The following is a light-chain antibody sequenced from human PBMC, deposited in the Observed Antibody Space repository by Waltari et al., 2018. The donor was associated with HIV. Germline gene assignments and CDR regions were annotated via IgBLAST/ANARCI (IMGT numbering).Light chain of an antibody. Sequence: EIVMTQSPATLSLSPGDSATLSCRASQSVSSSYLSWYQQRPGQTPRLLIYGASTRATGIPARFSGSGSGTDFTLTISSLQPEDFAVYYCQQDYNLPWTFGQGTKVEIK. J-gene: IGKJ1*01. CDR1: QSVSSSY. CDR2: GAS. CDR3: QQDYNLPWT. V-gene: IGKV3D-7*01.